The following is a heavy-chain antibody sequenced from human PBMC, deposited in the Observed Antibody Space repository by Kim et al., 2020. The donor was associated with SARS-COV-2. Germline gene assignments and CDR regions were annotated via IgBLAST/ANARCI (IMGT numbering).Heavy chain of an antibody. J-gene: IGHJ4*02. CDR2: INPNSGGT. V-gene: IGHV1-2*06. D-gene: IGHD1-26*01. CDR3: AREVGASSLNGD. Sequence: ASVKVSCKASGYTFTGYYIHWVRQAPGQGLEWMGRINPNSGGTSYAQKFQGRVTMTRDTSISTAYMALSRLTSDDTAVYYCAREVGASSLNGDWGQGALVTVSS. CDR1: GYTFTGYY.